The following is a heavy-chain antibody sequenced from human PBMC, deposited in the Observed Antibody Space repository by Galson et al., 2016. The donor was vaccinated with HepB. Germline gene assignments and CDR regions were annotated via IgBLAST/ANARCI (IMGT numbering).Heavy chain of an antibody. D-gene: IGHD3-22*01. CDR2: ISYDGSNK. CDR3: ASLRSGSYAFDI. V-gene: IGHV3-30*03. J-gene: IGHJ3*02. Sequence: SLRLSCAASGFTFSGYAMHWVRQAPGKGLEWVAVISYDGSNKHYADSVKGRFTISRDNSKNTLYLQMNSLRAEDTAVYYCASLRSGSYAFDIWGQGTMVTVSS. CDR1: GFTFSGYA.